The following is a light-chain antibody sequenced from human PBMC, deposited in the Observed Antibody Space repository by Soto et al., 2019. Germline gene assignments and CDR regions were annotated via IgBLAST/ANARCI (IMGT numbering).Light chain of an antibody. CDR1: QSVSSSY. J-gene: IGKJ3*01. CDR3: QQYGSSPFT. CDR2: GAS. Sequence: EMVLTQSPGTLSLSPGERATLSFRASQSVSSSYLAWYQQKPGQAPRLLIYGASSRATGIPDRFSGSGSGTDFTLTISRLEPEDFAVYYCQQYGSSPFTFGPGTKVDI. V-gene: IGKV3-20*01.